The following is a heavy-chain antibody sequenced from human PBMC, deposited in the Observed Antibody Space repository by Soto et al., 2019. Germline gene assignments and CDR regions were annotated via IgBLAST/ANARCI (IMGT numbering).Heavy chain of an antibody. CDR1: GGSISSYY. J-gene: IGHJ6*02. D-gene: IGHD3-9*01. CDR2: IYYSGST. Sequence: KTSETLSLTCTVSGGSISSYYWSWIRQPPGKGLEWIGYIYYSGSTNYNPSLKSRVTISVDTSKNQFSLKLSSVTAADTAVYYCAGGGDILTGPYYYYGMDVWGQGTTVTVSS. CDR3: AGGGDILTGPYYYYGMDV. V-gene: IGHV4-59*01.